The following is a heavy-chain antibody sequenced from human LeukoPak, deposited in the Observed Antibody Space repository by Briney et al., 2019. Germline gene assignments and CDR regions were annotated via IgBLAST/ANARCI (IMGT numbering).Heavy chain of an antibody. CDR3: AKGASYIAVAGTLPFDY. D-gene: IGHD6-19*01. CDR2: INPNSGGT. CDR1: GYTFTGYY. V-gene: IGHV1-2*02. J-gene: IGHJ4*02. Sequence: ASVKVPCKASGYTFTGYYMHWVRQAPGQGLEWMGWINPNSGGTNYAQKSQGRVTMTRDTSISTAYMELSRLRSDDTAVYYCAKGASYIAVAGTLPFDYWGQGTLVTVSS.